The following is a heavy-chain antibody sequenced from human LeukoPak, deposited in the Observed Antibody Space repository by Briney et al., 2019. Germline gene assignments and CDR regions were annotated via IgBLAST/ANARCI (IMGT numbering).Heavy chain of an antibody. Sequence: PGGSPRLSCAASGFTFSGFAMSWVRRTPGKGLEWVSGISGSGDNTLYADSVKGRFTISRDNSKNTLYLEMNSLRAEDTAIYYCAKMKGHPLPKYYMDVWGQGTTGTVSS. D-gene: IGHD1-26*01. CDR2: ISGSGDNT. CDR3: AKMKGHPLPKYYMDV. V-gene: IGHV3-23*01. J-gene: IGHJ6*01. CDR1: GFTFSGFA.